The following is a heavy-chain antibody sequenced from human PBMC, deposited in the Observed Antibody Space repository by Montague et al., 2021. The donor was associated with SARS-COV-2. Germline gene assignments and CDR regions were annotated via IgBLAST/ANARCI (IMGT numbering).Heavy chain of an antibody. D-gene: IGHD5-18*01. CDR2: ISTSGTLP. CDR3: AREAVGYSHGYPYWYFDL. CDR1: GFDFTSSE. J-gene: IGHJ2*01. Sequence: SLRLSCAASGFDFTSSEINWVRQAPGKGLAWVSYISTSGTLPSYMDSVKGRFTLSRDNAKKSLYLQMDSLRAEDTAVYFCAREAVGYSHGYPYWYFDLWGRGTLVTVSS. V-gene: IGHV3-48*03.